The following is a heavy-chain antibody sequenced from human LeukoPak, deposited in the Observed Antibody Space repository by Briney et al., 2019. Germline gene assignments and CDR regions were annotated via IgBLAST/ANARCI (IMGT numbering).Heavy chain of an antibody. CDR2: INHSGST. CDR3: ARVGYDYGDYLGAFDF. Sequence: PSETLSLTCAVYGGSFSGYYWSRIRQPPGKGLEWIGEINHSGSTNYNPSLKSRVTISVDTSKNQFSLKLSSVTAADTAVYYCARVGYDYGDYLGAFDFWGRGTMVSVSS. D-gene: IGHD4-17*01. J-gene: IGHJ3*01. V-gene: IGHV4-34*01. CDR1: GGSFSGYY.